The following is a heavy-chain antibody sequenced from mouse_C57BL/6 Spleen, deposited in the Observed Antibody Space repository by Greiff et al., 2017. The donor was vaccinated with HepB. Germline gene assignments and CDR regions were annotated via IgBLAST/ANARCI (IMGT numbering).Heavy chain of an antibody. J-gene: IGHJ3*01. CDR1: GFNIKDYY. D-gene: IGHD2-3*01. V-gene: IGHV14-1*01. Sequence: EVQLQQSGAELVRPGASVKLSCTASGFNIKDYYMHWVKQRPEQGLEWIGRIDPEDGDTEYAPKFQGKATMTADTSSNTAYLQLSSLTYEDTAVYYCTTSLIYDGYPGLAYWGQRTLVTVSA. CDR3: TTSLIYDGYPGLAY. CDR2: IDPEDGDT.